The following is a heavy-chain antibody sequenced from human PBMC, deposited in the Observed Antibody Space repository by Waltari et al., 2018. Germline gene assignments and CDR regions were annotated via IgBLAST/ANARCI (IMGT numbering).Heavy chain of an antibody. Sequence: QVQLVQSGAEVKKPGASVKVSCKASGYTFTSYDINWVRQATGQGLEWMGWSNPNSGNTGYAQKVQGIVTMTRNTPISTAYMELSSLRAEDTAVYYCARATRRGSGWLVPNYWGQGTLVTVSS. V-gene: IGHV1-8*01. J-gene: IGHJ4*02. CDR2: SNPNSGNT. D-gene: IGHD6-19*01. CDR3: ARATRRGSGWLVPNY. CDR1: GYTFTSYD.